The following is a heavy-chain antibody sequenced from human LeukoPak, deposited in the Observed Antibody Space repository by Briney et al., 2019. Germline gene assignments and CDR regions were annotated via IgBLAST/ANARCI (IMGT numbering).Heavy chain of an antibody. CDR1: GFTFSSYA. V-gene: IGHV3-30*04. J-gene: IGHJ3*02. D-gene: IGHD3-22*01. CDR3: ARETDSSGNGDDAFDI. CDR2: ISYDGSNK. Sequence: GGSLRLSCAASGFTFSSYAMHWVRQAPGKGLEWVAVISYDGSNKYYADSVKGRFIISRDNSKNTLYLQMNSLRAEDTAVYYCARETDSSGNGDDAFDIWGQGTMVTVSS.